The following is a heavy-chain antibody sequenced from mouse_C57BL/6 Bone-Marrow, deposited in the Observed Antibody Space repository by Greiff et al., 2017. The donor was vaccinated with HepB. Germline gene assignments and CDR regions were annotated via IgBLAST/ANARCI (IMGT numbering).Heavy chain of an antibody. CDR3: AREDGYYSRYFDV. V-gene: IGHV1-61*01. Sequence: QVQLQQSGAELVRPGSSVKLSCKASGYTFTSYWMDWVKQRPGQGLEWIGNIYPSDSETHYNQKFKDKATLTVDKSSSTAYMQLSSLTSEDSAVYYCAREDGYYSRYFDVWGTGTTVTVSS. J-gene: IGHJ1*03. CDR1: GYTFTSYW. CDR2: IYPSDSET. D-gene: IGHD2-3*01.